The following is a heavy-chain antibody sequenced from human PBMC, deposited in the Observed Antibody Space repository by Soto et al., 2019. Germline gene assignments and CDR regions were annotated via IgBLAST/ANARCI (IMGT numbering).Heavy chain of an antibody. CDR2: IYYSGST. J-gene: IGHJ5*02. CDR1: GGSISSGDYY. D-gene: IGHD3-10*01. CDR3: ARGAKAPGGWFGELTGWFDP. V-gene: IGHV4-30-4*01. Sequence: KPSETLSLTCTVSGGSISSGDYYWSWIRQPPGKGLEWIGYIYYSGSTYYNPSLKSRVTISVDTSKNQFSLKLSSVTAADTAVYYCARGAKAPGGWFGELTGWFDPWGQGTLVTVSS.